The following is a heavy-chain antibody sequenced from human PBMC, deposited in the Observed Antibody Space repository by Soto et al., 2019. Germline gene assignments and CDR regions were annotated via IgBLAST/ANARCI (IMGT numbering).Heavy chain of an antibody. Sequence: GGSLRLSCAASAFTFSTYAMAWVRQAPGKGLEWVSAISGSGDSTYYADSVKGRFTISRDNSKNTLYLRVNSLRAEDTAVYYCVRDRATCAGAYPQDSWGQGTLVTVSS. V-gene: IGHV3-23*01. CDR2: ISGSGDST. CDR3: VRDRATCAGAYPQDS. D-gene: IGHD3-16*01. CDR1: AFTFSTYA. J-gene: IGHJ4*02.